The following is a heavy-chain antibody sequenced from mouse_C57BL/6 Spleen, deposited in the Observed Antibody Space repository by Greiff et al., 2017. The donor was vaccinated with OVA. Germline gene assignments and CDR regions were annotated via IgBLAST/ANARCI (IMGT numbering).Heavy chain of an antibody. CDR3: AREGTTTAGDYFDY. J-gene: IGHJ2*01. CDR2: IYPYNGVS. CDR1: GYSFTGYY. D-gene: IGHD1-2*01. V-gene: IGHV1-31*01. Sequence: VQLQQSGPELVKPGASVKISCKASGYSFTGYYMHWVKQSHGNILDWIGNIYPYNGVSSYNQKFKGKATLTVDKSSSTAYMELRSLTSEDSAVXDCAREGTTTAGDYFDYWGQGTTLTVSS.